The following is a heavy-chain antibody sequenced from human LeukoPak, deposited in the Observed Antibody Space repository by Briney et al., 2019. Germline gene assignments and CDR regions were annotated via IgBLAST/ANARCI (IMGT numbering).Heavy chain of an antibody. D-gene: IGHD3-10*01. J-gene: IGHJ4*02. V-gene: IGHV5-51*01. CDR3: ARSINMVRGVGEF. CDR1: GYSFTSYW. Sequence: GESLKISCKGSGYSFTSYWIGWVRQMPGKGLECMGIIYPGDSDTRYSPSFQGQVTISADRSISTAYLQWSSLKASDTAMYYCARSINMVRGVGEFWGQGTLVTVSS. CDR2: IYPGDSDT.